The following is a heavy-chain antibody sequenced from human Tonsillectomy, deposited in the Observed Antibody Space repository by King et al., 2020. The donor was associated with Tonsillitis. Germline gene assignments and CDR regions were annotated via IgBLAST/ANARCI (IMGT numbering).Heavy chain of an antibody. Sequence: DVQLVQSGGGLVKPGGSLRLSCAASGFSFSPYSMNWVRQAPGKGLEWVSSISDSSTYIYYADSVTGRFTISRDNAKNSLYLQMNSLRAEDTAVYYCARDGDDVGVLKVWGQGTLVTVSS. CDR3: ARDGDDVGVLKV. J-gene: IGHJ4*02. D-gene: IGHD3-3*01. CDR2: ISDSSTYI. CDR1: GFSFSPYS. V-gene: IGHV3-21*01.